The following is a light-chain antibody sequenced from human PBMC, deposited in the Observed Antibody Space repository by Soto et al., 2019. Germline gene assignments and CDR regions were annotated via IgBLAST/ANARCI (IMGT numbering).Light chain of an antibody. J-gene: IGKJ2*01. CDR2: GAS. V-gene: IGKV3-15*01. CDR1: QSINSE. CDR3: QQGHNWPLT. Sequence: EIVMTQSPATLSLSPGERAALSCRASQSINSELAWDQQKPGQPPRLLIYGASTRATGVPARFTGSESGSEFTSTISGLQSEDFAVYYCQQGHNWPLTFGQGTRLEI.